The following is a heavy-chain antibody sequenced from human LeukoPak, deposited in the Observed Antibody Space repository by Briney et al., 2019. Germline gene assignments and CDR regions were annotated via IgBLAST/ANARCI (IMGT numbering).Heavy chain of an antibody. CDR1: GGSFSGYY. Sequence: PSETLSLTCAVYGGSFSGYYWSWIRQPPGKRLEWIGEINHSGSTNYNPSLESRVTISVDTSKNQFSLKLSSVTAADTAVYYCARGYGDYELDYWGQGTLVTVSS. V-gene: IGHV4-34*01. J-gene: IGHJ4*02. CDR2: INHSGST. CDR3: ARGYGDYELDY. D-gene: IGHD4-17*01.